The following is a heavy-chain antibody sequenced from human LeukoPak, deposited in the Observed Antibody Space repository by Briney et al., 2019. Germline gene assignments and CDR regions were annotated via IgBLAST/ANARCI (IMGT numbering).Heavy chain of an antibody. CDR1: GGSISSGGYY. CDR3: ARASSGAPRLGFDP. CDR2: ICYSGST. D-gene: IGHD3-22*01. V-gene: IGHV4-31*03. Sequence: SETLSLTCTVSGGSISSGGYYWSWIRQHPGTGLEWIGYICYSGSTYYNPSLKSRLTISLDTSKNQFSLNLSSVTAADTAVYYCARASSGAPRLGFDPWGQGTQVTVSS. J-gene: IGHJ5*02.